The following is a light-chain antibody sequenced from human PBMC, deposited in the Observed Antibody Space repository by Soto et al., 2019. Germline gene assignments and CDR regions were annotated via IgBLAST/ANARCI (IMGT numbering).Light chain of an antibody. CDR1: SGHSSYA. J-gene: IGLJ3*02. CDR3: QTWGTGIPWV. CDR2: LNSDGSH. Sequence: QLVRTQSPSGSTSLGASVKLTCTLSSGHSSYAIAWHQQQPEKGPRYLMKLNSDGSHSKGDGIPDRFSGSSSGAERYLTISSLQSEDESDYYCQTWGTGIPWVFGGGTKLTLL. V-gene: IGLV4-69*01.